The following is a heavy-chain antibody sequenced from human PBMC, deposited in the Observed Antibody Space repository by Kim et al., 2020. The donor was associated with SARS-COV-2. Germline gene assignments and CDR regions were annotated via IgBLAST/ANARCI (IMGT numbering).Heavy chain of an antibody. Sequence: GGSLRLSCAASGFTFSTYWMTWVRQAPGKGLEWVANIKQDGSEKYYVDSVKGRFTISRDNAKNSLYLQMNSLRAEDTAVYYCARDRDRGWYWVYWGQGTQVTVSS. CDR3: ARDRDRGWYWVY. CDR1: GFTFSTYW. V-gene: IGHV3-7*03. CDR2: IKQDGSEK. D-gene: IGHD6-19*01. J-gene: IGHJ4*02.